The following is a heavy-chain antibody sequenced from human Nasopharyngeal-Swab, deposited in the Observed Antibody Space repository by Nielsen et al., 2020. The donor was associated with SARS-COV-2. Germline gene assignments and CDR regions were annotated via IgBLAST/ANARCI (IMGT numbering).Heavy chain of an antibody. CDR1: GGSFSGYY. CDR2: INHSGST. Sequence: GSLRLSCAVYGGSFSGYYWSWIRQPPGKGLEWIGEINHSGSTNYNPSLKSRVTISVDTSKNQFSLTLSSVTAADTAVYYCARGPPAGVIDYWGQGTLVTVSS. J-gene: IGHJ4*02. V-gene: IGHV4-34*01. D-gene: IGHD4-23*01. CDR3: ARGPPAGVIDY.